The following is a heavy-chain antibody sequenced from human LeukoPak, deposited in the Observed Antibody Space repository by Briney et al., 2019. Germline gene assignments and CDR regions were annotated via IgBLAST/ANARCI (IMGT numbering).Heavy chain of an antibody. J-gene: IGHJ4*02. Sequence: GGSLRLSCAASGFTFSSYEMNWVRQAPGKGLEWVSYISSSGSTIYYADSVKGRFTISRDNAKNSLYLQMNSLRAEDTAVYYCARDCNSGSCHDYWGQGTLVTVSS. V-gene: IGHV3-48*03. CDR2: ISSSGSTI. CDR1: GFTFSSYE. CDR3: ARDCNSGSCHDY. D-gene: IGHD1-26*01.